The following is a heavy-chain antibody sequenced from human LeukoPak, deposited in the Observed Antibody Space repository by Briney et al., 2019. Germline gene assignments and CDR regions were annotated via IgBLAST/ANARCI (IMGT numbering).Heavy chain of an antibody. CDR3: AREVGSFNWNYFLS. D-gene: IGHD1-7*01. CDR2: IYTRGST. CDR1: GGSISSYD. J-gene: IGHJ4*02. V-gene: IGHV4-4*07. Sequence: SETLSLTCTVSGGSISSYDWSWIRQPAGKGPEWIGRIYTRGSTNYNPSLKSRVTISVDTSKNQFSLKLSSVTAADTAVYYCAREVGSFNWNYFLSWGQGTLVTVSS.